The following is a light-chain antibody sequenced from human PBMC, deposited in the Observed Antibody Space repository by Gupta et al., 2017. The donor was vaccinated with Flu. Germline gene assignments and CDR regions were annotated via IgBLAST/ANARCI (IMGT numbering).Light chain of an antibody. CDR1: SSNSRLKA. J-gene: IGLJ1*01. CDR3: HGWDDQLEDPV. V-gene: IGLV1-44*01. Sequence: RVTISWSGSSSNSRLKAVNWYQQLPGMAPKLIIYQNSQRPSGVPDRFSGSKSGNSASLAIGGVKSGDEAEYYCHGWDDQLEDPVLGSGTKVTVL. CDR2: QNS.